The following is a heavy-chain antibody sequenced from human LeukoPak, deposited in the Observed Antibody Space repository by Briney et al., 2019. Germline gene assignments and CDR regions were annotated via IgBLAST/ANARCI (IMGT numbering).Heavy chain of an antibody. D-gene: IGHD7-27*01. J-gene: IGHJ4*02. V-gene: IGHV5-51*01. CDR3: ARKSTPETGVHCFDY. Sequence: GESLKISCKGSGYSFTSYWIGWVRLMPGKGMEWTGIIYPGDSDTRYSPSFQGQVTISADKSISTAYLQWSSLKASDTAMYYCARKSTPETGVHCFDYWGQGTLVTVSS. CDR2: IYPGDSDT. CDR1: GYSFTSYW.